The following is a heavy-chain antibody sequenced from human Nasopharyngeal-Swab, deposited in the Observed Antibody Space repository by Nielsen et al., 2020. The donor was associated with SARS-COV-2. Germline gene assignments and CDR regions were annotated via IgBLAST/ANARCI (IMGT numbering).Heavy chain of an antibody. D-gene: IGHD3-22*01. CDR3: ARNSRYYYDSSGYYYAPYYYYYMDV. J-gene: IGHJ6*03. V-gene: IGHV1-18*01. Sequence: WVRQAPGQGLEWMGWISAYNGNTNYAQKFQGRVTITADKSTSTAYMELSSLRSEDTAVYYCARNSRYYYDSSGYYYAPYYYYYMDVWGKGTTVTVSS. CDR2: ISAYNGNT.